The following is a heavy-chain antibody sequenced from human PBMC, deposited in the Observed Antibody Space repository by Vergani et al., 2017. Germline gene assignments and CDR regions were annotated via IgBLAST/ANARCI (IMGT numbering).Heavy chain of an antibody. CDR2: ISSSSSTI. CDR1: GFTFSSYG. V-gene: IGHV3-48*02. Sequence: EVQLVESGGGLVQPGGSLRLSCAASGFTFSSYGMNWVRQAPGKGLEWVSYISSSSSTIYYADSVKGRFTISRDNAKNSLYLQRNSLRDEDTAVYYCARDPLLSVMGGGFFDYWGQGTLVTVSS. CDR3: ARDPLLSVMGGGFFDY. J-gene: IGHJ4*02. D-gene: IGHD2-8*01.